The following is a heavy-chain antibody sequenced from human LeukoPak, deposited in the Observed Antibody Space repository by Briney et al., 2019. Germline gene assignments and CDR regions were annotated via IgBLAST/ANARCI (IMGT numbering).Heavy chain of an antibody. CDR3: ARVSGSGWYSVDY. V-gene: IGHV3-23*01. Sequence: PGGSLRLSCAASGFTFSSYAMSWVRQAPGKGLEWVSAISGSGGSTYYADPVKGRFTISRDNSKNTLYLQMNSLRAEDTAVYYCARVSGSGWYSVDYWGQGTLVTVSS. CDR1: GFTFSSYA. CDR2: ISGSGGST. D-gene: IGHD6-19*01. J-gene: IGHJ4*02.